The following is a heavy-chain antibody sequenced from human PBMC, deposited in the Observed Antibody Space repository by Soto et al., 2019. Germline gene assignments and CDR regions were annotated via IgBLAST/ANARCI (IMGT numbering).Heavy chain of an antibody. J-gene: IGHJ2*01. CDR2: ISSYGADK. CDR3: AKTHRATTVVTRYWYFDL. CDR1: GFTFNSFA. D-gene: IGHD4-17*01. V-gene: IGHV3-64*04. Sequence: GGSLRLSCSASGFTFNSFAMHWVRQAPGKGLEFVSAISSYGADKYYADSVKGRFAISRDNPKNTLYLQMNNLRAEDTAVYFCAKTHRATTVVTRYWYFDLWGRGTLVTVSS.